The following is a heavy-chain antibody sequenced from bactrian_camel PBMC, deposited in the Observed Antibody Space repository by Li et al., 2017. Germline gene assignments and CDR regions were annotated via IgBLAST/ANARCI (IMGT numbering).Heavy chain of an antibody. V-gene: IGHV3-3*01. CDR2: VSFSGGPPNYGPA. CDR1: GYTGSRQC. J-gene: IGHJ6*01. CDR3: ASRLGTAFACNTSEHFGY. Sequence: HVQLVESGGGSVQAGGSLRLSCAVSGYTGSRQCMGWFRQAPGKERVGVAVVSFSGGPPNYGPAYYADSVKGRFTITQDNSAVYLQMDNLKPEDTAIYYCASRLGTAFACNTSEHFGYWGRGTQVTVS. D-gene: IGHD7*01.